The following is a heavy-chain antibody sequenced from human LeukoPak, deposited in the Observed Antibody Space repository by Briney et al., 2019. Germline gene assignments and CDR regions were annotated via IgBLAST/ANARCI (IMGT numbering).Heavy chain of an antibody. CDR3: ARGSTSRYYYDRSGYYRGAVDQ. CDR2: INPKSGGT. J-gene: IGHJ4*02. CDR1: GYTFTDYY. Sequence: ASVKVSCKSSGYTFTDYYMHWVRQAPGQGLEWMGWINPKSGGTNYAQKFQGRVTMTTDTSTSTAYMELRSLRSDDTAVYYCARGSTSRYYYDRSGYYRGAVDQWGQGTLVTVSS. D-gene: IGHD3-22*01. V-gene: IGHV1-2*02.